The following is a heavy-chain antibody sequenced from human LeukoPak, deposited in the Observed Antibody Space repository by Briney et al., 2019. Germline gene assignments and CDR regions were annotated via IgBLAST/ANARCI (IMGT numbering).Heavy chain of an antibody. V-gene: IGHV4-59*01. Sequence: PSETLSLTCTVSGGSISSYYWSWIRQPPGKGLEWIGYIYYSGSTNYNPSLKSRVTISVDTSKNQFSLKLSSATAADTAVYYCARVGYYDSSGLDYWGQGTLVTVSS. D-gene: IGHD3-22*01. CDR1: GGSISSYY. CDR3: ARVGYYDSSGLDY. CDR2: IYYSGST. J-gene: IGHJ4*02.